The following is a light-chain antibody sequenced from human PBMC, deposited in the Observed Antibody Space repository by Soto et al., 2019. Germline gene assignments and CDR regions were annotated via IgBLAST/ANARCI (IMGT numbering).Light chain of an antibody. Sequence: DIQMTQSPSSLSASVGDRVNITCRASQGIGYSLAWYQQKPGRVPKLLIYATSALQSGVPSRFSGGGSGTEFTLTIDSLQPEDIATYYCQKYDRFPGTFGQGTKVEVK. J-gene: IGKJ1*01. CDR3: QKYDRFPGT. CDR1: QGIGYS. V-gene: IGKV1-27*01. CDR2: ATS.